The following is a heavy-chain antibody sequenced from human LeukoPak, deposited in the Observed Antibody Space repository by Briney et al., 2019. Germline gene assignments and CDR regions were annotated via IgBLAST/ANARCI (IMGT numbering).Heavy chain of an antibody. CDR2: FYYSGTS. CDR3: ERLTDYSGYEYFDY. D-gene: IGHD5-12*01. V-gene: IGHV4-39*07. Sequence: SETLSLTCTVSGGSISSSNYYWGWIRQPPGKGLEWIGSFYYSGTSYYNPSLKSQVTMSADTSKNQLSLELRSVTAADTAVYYCERLTDYSGYEYFDYWGQGTLVTVSS. CDR1: GGSISSSNYY. J-gene: IGHJ4*02.